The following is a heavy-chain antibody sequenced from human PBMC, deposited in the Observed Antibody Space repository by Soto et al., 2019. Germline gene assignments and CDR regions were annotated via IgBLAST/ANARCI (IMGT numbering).Heavy chain of an antibody. CDR2: ISGSGGST. D-gene: IGHD1-26*01. Sequence: EVQLLESGGGLVQPGGSLRLSCAASGFTFSSYAMRWVRQAPEKGLEWVSAISGSGGSTYYADSVKGRFTISRDNSKNTLYLQMNSLRAEDTAVYYCARRGSGSYYDYWGQGTLVIVSS. CDR1: GFTFSSYA. V-gene: IGHV3-23*01. J-gene: IGHJ4*02. CDR3: ARRGSGSYYDY.